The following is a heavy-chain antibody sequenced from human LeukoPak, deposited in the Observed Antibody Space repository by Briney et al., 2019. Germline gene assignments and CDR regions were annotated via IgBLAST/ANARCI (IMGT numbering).Heavy chain of an antibody. Sequence: GGSLRLSCAASGFTFSSYAMSWVRQAPGKGLEWVSAISGSGGSTCYADSVKGRFTISRDNSKNTLYLQMNSLRAEDTAVYCRAQGGVYYYYYGMDVWGKGTTVTVSS. CDR3: AQGGVYYYYYGMDV. V-gene: IGHV3-23*01. D-gene: IGHD3-16*01. CDR1: GFTFSSYA. CDR2: ISGSGGST. J-gene: IGHJ6*04.